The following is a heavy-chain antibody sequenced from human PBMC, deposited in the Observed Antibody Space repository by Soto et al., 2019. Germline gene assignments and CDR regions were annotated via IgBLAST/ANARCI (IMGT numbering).Heavy chain of an antibody. CDR2: IYYSGST. D-gene: IGHD3-9*01. CDR3: TRDILTGRYGMDV. CDR1: GDSISGYY. V-gene: IGHV4-59*12. Sequence: SETLSLTCTVSGDSISGYYWSWTRQPPGKGLEWIGYIYYSGSTNYNPSLRSRVTIFLDTSKNQFSLKLSSVTAADTAVYYCTRDILTGRYGMDVWGQGTTVTVSS. J-gene: IGHJ6*02.